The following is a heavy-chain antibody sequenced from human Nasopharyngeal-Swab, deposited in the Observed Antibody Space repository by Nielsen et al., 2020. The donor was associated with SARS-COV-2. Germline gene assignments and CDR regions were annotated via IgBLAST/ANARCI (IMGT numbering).Heavy chain of an antibody. V-gene: IGHV4-39*01. D-gene: IGHD3-16*02. CDR3: ARRETMITFGGVIAYYYGMDV. CDR2: IYYSGST. Sequence: WIRQPPGKGLEWIGSIYYSGSTYYNPSLKSRVTISVDTSKNQFSLKLSSVTAADTAVYYCARRETMITFGGVIAYYYGMDVWGQGTTVPSP. J-gene: IGHJ6*02.